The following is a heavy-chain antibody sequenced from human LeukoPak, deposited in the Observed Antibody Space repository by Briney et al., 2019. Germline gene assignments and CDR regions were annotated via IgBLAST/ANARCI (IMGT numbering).Heavy chain of an antibody. CDR3: ARTLYISAVPGGFDY. D-gene: IGHD6-13*01. CDR2: INPKNAGT. Sequence: ASVKVSCKASGYTFTGHYIHWVRRAPGQGLEWMGWINPKNAGTNFAQRFQGRVTMTRDTSISTAYMELSRLRSDDTALYYCARTLYISAVPGGFDYWGQGTLVTVSS. CDR1: GYTFTGHY. V-gene: IGHV1-2*02. J-gene: IGHJ4*02.